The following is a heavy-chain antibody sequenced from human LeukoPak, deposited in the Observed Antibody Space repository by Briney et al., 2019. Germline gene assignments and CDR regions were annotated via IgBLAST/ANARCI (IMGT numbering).Heavy chain of an antibody. CDR1: GGSFSNDY. V-gene: IGHV4-59*01. D-gene: IGHD5-12*01. Sequence: SETLSLACAVYGGSFSNDYWSWIRQPPGKGLEWIGYIYYSGSTNYNPSLKSRVTISVDTSKSQFSLKLSSVTAADTAVYYCARLGGYGYFDYWGQGTLVTVSS. J-gene: IGHJ4*02. CDR2: IYYSGST. CDR3: ARLGGYGYFDY.